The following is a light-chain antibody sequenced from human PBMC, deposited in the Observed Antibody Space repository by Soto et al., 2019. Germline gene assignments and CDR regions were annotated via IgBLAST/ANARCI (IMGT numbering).Light chain of an antibody. J-gene: IGLJ1*01. CDR2: AVA. V-gene: IGLV2-14*03. CDR1: SSDVGGSNF. Sequence: QSALAQPASVSESPGQSITISCTGTSSDVGGSNFVSWYQQHPGKPPKLIIYAVANLPSGVSNRFSGSKSGSTASLIISRLQTEDDADYYCVSYTSSTTYVFGTGTKVTVL. CDR3: VSYTSSTTYV.